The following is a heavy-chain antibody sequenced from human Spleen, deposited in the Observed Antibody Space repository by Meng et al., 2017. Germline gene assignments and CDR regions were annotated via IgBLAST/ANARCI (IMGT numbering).Heavy chain of an antibody. J-gene: IGHJ5*02. CDR3: AREGRGAYLLAGWFDP. D-gene: IGHD3-3*02. CDR1: GVSISSGDYY. V-gene: IGHV4-30-4*01. CDR2: IYYSGRT. Sequence: QVQLQESGPGLVKPSQTLSLTCTFSGVSISSGDYYWTWIRQPPGKGLEWIGYIYYSGRTYYNPSLKTRVTISVDTSKNHFSLNLRSVTAADTAVYYCAREGRGAYLLAGWFDPWGQGTLVTVSS.